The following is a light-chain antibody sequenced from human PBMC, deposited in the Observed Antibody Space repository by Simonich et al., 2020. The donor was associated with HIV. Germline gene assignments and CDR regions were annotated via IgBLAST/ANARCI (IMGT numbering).Light chain of an antibody. CDR3: QQYYSTPWT. J-gene: IGKJ1*01. CDR1: QSVLYSSNNNNY. V-gene: IGKV4-1*01. CDR2: WAS. Sequence: DIVMTQSPDSLAVSLGERATINCKSSQSVLYSSNNNNYLAWYQQKPGQPPNLLIYWASTRESGVPDRLSGSGSGTDFTLTISSLQAEDVAVYYCQQYYSTPWTFGQGTKVEIK.